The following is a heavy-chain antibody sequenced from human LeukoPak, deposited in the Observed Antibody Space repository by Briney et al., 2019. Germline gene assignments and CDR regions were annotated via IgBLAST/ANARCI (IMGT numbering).Heavy chain of an antibody. D-gene: IGHD3-22*01. CDR1: GGSISSSSYY. V-gene: IGHV4-39*01. J-gene: IGHJ2*01. CDR3: ARGVTMIVVVIHDWYFDL. CDR2: IYYTRST. Sequence: PSETLSLTCTVSGGSISSSSYYWGWIRRPPGKGLEWIGSIYYTRSTYYNPSLRSRVTISVDTSKNQFSLKLTSVTAADTAVYYCARGVTMIVVVIHDWYFDLWGRGTLVTVSS.